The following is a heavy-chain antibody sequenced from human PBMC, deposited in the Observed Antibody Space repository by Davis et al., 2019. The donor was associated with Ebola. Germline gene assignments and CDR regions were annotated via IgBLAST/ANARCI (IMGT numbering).Heavy chain of an antibody. CDR3: VQENIGGVVQRGESAFDI. CDR1: GLTFRNYL. D-gene: IGHD3-16*01. J-gene: IGHJ3*02. Sequence: GGSLRLSCAASGLTFRNYLIHWVRQGPGKGPEWVALIWYDGSQKIYADSVKGRFTISRDNSKNMFYLQMNSLRAEDTAIYYCVQENIGGVVQRGESAFDIWGQGTKVTVST. CDR2: IWYDGSQK. V-gene: IGHV3-30*02.